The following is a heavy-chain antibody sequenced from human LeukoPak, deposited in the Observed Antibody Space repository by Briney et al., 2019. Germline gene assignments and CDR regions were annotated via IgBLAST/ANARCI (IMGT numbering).Heavy chain of an antibody. Sequence: GGSLRLSCAASGFTFSSYAMSWVRQAPGKGLEWVSAISGSGGSTYYADSVKGRFTISRDNAGKSVYLHMSSLRAEDTAMYYCAREGDSSGSLGDYWGQGILVTVSS. CDR1: GFTFSSYA. CDR3: AREGDSSGSLGDY. D-gene: IGHD6-19*01. V-gene: IGHV3-23*01. J-gene: IGHJ4*02. CDR2: ISGSGGST.